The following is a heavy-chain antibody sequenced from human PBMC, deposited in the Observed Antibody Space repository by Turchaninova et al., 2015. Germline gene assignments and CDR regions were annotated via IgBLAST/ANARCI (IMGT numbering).Heavy chain of an antibody. J-gene: IGHJ6*03. CDR2: FDYRGST. CDR1: GGSISSSRYY. Sequence: QLQLQESGPGLVKPSETLSLTCTVSGGSISSSRYYLGWMRQPPGKGLEWIGFFDYRGSTYSNPSLKRRVTISVDTSKNQFSLKLSSVTAADTAVYYCARDRGPYYMDVWGKGTTVTVSS. V-gene: IGHV4-39*07. CDR3: ARDRGPYYMDV.